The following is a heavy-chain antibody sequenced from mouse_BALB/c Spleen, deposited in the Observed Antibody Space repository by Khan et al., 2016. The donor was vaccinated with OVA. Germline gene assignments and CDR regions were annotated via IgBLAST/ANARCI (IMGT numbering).Heavy chain of an antibody. D-gene: IGHD1-2*01. Sequence: EVKLVKSGPGLVKPSQSLSLTCTVTGYSITSGYGWNWIRQFPGNKLEWMGYISYSGSTNYNPSLKSRISITRDTSKNQFFLQLNSVTTEDTATYYCARTARIKYWGQGTTLTVSS. CDR3: ARTARIKY. CDR2: ISYSGST. V-gene: IGHV3-2*02. J-gene: IGHJ2*01. CDR1: GYSITSGYG.